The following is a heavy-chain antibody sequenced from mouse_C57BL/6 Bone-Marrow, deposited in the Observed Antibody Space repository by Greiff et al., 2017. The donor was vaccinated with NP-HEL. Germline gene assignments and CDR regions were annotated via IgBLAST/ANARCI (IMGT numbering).Heavy chain of an antibody. CDR1: GFTFSDYG. CDR2: ISSGSSTI. Sequence: EVKLVESGGGLVKPGGSLKLSCAASGFTFSDYGMHWVRQAPEKGLAWVAYISSGSSTIYYADTVKGRFTISRDNAKNTLFLQMTSLRSEDTAMYYCARDYYGSSYVFDYWGQGTTLTVSS. D-gene: IGHD1-1*01. CDR3: ARDYYGSSYVFDY. V-gene: IGHV5-17*01. J-gene: IGHJ2*01.